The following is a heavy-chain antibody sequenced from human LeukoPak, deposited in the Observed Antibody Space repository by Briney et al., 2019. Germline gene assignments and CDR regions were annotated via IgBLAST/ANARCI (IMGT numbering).Heavy chain of an antibody. CDR1: GFTFSSYS. V-gene: IGHV3-21*01. CDR2: ISSSSSYI. J-gene: IGHJ5*02. CDR3: ARGLYSSSRGNWFDP. Sequence: RSGGSLRLSCAASGFTFSSYSMNWVRQAPGKGLEWVSSISSSSSYIYYADSVKGRFTISRDNAKNSLYLQMNSLRAEDTAVYYCARGLYSSSRGNWFDPWGQGTLVTVSS. D-gene: IGHD6-6*01.